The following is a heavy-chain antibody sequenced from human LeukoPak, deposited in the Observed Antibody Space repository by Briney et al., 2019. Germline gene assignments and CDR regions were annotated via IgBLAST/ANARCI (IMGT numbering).Heavy chain of an antibody. CDR1: GYTFTGYY. D-gene: IGHD6-6*01. CDR3: ARDIGIAARPRSAFDI. V-gene: IGHV1-2*02. Sequence: GASVKVSCKASGYTFTGYYMHWVRQAPGQGLEWMGWINPNSGGTNYAQKFQGRVTMTRDTSISTAYMELSMLRSDDTAVYYCARDIGIAARPRSAFDIWGQGTMVTVSS. CDR2: INPNSGGT. J-gene: IGHJ3*02.